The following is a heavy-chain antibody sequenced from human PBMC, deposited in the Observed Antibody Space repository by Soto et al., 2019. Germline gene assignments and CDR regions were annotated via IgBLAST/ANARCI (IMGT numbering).Heavy chain of an antibody. CDR1: GFTFSSYA. V-gene: IGHV3-30*04. Sequence: GESLKISCAASGFTFSSYAMTWVRQAPGKGLEWGAVISYDGSNKYYADSVKGRFSISRDNSKNTLYLQMNSLRAEDTAVYYCATDLAAAGTEYFQHWGQGTLVTVSS. CDR3: ATDLAAAGTEYFQH. CDR2: ISYDGSNK. D-gene: IGHD6-13*01. J-gene: IGHJ1*01.